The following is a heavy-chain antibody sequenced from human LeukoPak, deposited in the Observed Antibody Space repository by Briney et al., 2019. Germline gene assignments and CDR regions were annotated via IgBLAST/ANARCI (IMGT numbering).Heavy chain of an antibody. CDR3: ARLVRYCSTNSCYPFDS. CDR1: GGSISISSHY. J-gene: IGHJ4*02. CDR2: MYYTGGT. D-gene: IGHD2-2*01. V-gene: IGHV4-39*01. Sequence: KPSETLSLTCTVSGGSISISSHYWAWIRQPPGKGLEWIGSMYYTGGTYYNPSLKSRVTISIDTSKNQFSLKLNSVTAADTAVYYCARLVRYCSTNSCYPFDSWGQGTLVTVSS.